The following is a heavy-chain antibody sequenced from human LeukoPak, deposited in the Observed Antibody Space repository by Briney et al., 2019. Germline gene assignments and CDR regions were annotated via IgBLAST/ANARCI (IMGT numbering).Heavy chain of an antibody. CDR2: IHYSGST. J-gene: IGHJ5*02. V-gene: IGHV4-59*01. CDR3: ARKGEHYYDSGKLWPAWFDL. D-gene: IGHD3-10*01. CDR1: GGSISSYY. Sequence: SETLSLTCTVSGGSISSYYWSWIRQPPGKGLELIGYIHYSGSTYSNPSLKSRVTISVDMSKNQFSLKLTSVTTADTAVYYCARKGEHYYDSGKLWPAWFDLWGQGTLVTVSS.